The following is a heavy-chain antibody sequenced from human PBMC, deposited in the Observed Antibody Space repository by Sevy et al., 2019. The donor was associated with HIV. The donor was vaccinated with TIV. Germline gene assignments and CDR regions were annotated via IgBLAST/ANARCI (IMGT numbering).Heavy chain of an antibody. V-gene: IGHV3-21*01. J-gene: IGHJ4*02. Sequence: GESLKISCAASGFTFSSYSMNWVRQAPGKGLEWVSSISSSSSYIYYADSVKGRFTISRDNAKNSLYLQMNSLRAEDTAVYYCAREAAAGFDYWGQGTLVTVSS. CDR3: AREAAAGFDY. CDR1: GFTFSSYS. CDR2: ISSSSSYI. D-gene: IGHD6-13*01.